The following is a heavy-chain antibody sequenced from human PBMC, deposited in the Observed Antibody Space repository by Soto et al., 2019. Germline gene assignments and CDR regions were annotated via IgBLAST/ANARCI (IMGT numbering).Heavy chain of an antibody. D-gene: IGHD3-22*01. CDR1: GGSISGYY. CDR3: ARDSSGGLGTYDCSGYYTSWFDP. Sequence: SETLSLTCTVSGGSISGYYWSWIRQPPGKGLEWIGYIYYSGSTNYNPSLKSRVTISVDTSKNQLSLKLSSVTAADTAGYYCARDSSGGLGTYDCSGYYTSWFDPWGQGTLVTVSS. J-gene: IGHJ5*02. V-gene: IGHV4-59*01. CDR2: IYYSGST.